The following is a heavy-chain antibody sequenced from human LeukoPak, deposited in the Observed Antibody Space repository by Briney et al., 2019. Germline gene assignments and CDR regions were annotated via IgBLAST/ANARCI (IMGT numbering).Heavy chain of an antibody. Sequence: PSETLSLTCTVSGGSIRSGGYYWSWIRQHPGKGLEWFGYIYYSGSTNYNPSLKSRVTISVDTSKNQFSLKLSSVTAADTAVYYCARRRWSSGWYYFDYWGQGTLVTVSS. J-gene: IGHJ4*02. V-gene: IGHV4-61*08. CDR2: IYYSGST. CDR1: GGSIRSGGYY. D-gene: IGHD6-19*01. CDR3: ARRRWSSGWYYFDY.